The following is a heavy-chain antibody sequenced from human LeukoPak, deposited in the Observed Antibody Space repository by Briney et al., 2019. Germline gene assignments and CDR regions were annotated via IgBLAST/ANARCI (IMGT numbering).Heavy chain of an antibody. V-gene: IGHV3-48*03. CDR2: ISTSGSTI. CDR1: GLSFSSYD. J-gene: IGHJ4*02. CDR3: ARGGAVAGRG. D-gene: IGHD6-19*01. Sequence: GGSLRLSCAAAGLSFSSYDMYWVRQAPGKGLEWVAYISTSGSTIDYADSVKGRFTISRDNAKNSLYLQMNSLRAEDTAVYYCARGGAVAGRGGGQGTLVTVSS.